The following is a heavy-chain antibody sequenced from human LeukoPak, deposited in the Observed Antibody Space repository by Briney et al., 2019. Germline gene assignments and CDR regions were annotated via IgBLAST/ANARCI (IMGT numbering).Heavy chain of an antibody. D-gene: IGHD3-22*01. V-gene: IGHV3-23*01. CDR3: AKEINYDSSGYYAN. Sequence: GGSLRLSRAASGFTFSSYAMSWVRQAPGKGLEWVSAISGSGGSTYYADSVKGRFTISRDNSKNTLYLQMNSLRAEDTAVYYCAKEINYDSSGYYANWGQGTLVTVSS. CDR1: GFTFSSYA. J-gene: IGHJ4*02. CDR2: ISGSGGST.